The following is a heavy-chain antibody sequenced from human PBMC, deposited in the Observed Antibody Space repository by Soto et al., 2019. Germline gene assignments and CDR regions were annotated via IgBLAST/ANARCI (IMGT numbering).Heavy chain of an antibody. CDR2: INHSGST. J-gene: IGHJ5*02. CDR3: ARGQAERSGSLNWLDP. Sequence: SETLSLTCAVYGGSFSGYYWSWIRQPPGKGLEWIGEINHSGSTNYNPSLKSRVTISVDTSKNQFSLKLSSVTAADTAVYYCARGQAERSGSLNWLDPWGQGTLVTVSS. CDR1: GGSFSGYY. V-gene: IGHV4-34*01. D-gene: IGHD6-19*01.